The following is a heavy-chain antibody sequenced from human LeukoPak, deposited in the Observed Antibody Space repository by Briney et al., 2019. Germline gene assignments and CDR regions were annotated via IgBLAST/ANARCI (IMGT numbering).Heavy chain of an antibody. V-gene: IGHV1-46*01. CDR1: GYTFTHYS. Sequence: GASVKVSCKASGYTFTHYSVHWVRQAPGQGLEWMGMINLIGGGTSSAQKFQGRVTMTRDMSTSTDYMELSSLRSEDTAVYYCARDNSVEDTAWWFDPWGQGTLVTVSS. CDR2: INLIGGGT. J-gene: IGHJ5*02. CDR3: ARDNSVEDTAWWFDP. D-gene: IGHD4-23*01.